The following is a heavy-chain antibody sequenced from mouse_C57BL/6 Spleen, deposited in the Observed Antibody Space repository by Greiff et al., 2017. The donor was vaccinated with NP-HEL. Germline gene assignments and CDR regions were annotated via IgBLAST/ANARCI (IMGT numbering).Heavy chain of an antibody. J-gene: IGHJ3*01. D-gene: IGHD2-3*01. Sequence: EVQLQQSVAELVRPGASVKLSCTASGFNIKNTYMHWVKQRPEQGLEWIGRIDPADGNTKYAPKFQGKATITADTSSNTAYLQLSSLTSEDTAMYYWARVEGDGYYPAWFAYWGQGTLVTVSA. CDR1: GFNIKNTY. CDR3: ARVEGDGYYPAWFAY. CDR2: IDPADGNT. V-gene: IGHV14-3*01.